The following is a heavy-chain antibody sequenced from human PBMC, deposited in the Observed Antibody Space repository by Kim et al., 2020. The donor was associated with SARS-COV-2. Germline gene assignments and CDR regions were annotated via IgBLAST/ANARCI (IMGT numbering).Heavy chain of an antibody. V-gene: IGHV4-34*01. CDR3: ARGRVVVVQSPILGLVPYYDCYAMAV. CDR1: GGSFSGYH. D-gene: IGHD2-15*01. CDR2: INHSGGT. J-gene: IGHJ6*02. Sequence: SETLSLTCAVFGGSFSGYHWTWIRQSPGKGLEWIGEINHSGGTNCNPSLKSRVTISLDTSKNQFSLKLGSVSAADTAVYYCARGRVVVVQSPILGLVPYYDCYAMAVWGQGTTISVSS.